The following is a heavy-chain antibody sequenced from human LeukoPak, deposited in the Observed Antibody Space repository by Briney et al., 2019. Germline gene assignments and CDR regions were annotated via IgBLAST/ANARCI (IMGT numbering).Heavy chain of an antibody. J-gene: IGHJ5*02. CDR1: GFIFSAYS. D-gene: IGHD3-22*01. CDR2: IRSNSDGGTI. CDR3: ATDFYDST. V-gene: IGHV3-15*07. Sequence: PGGSLRLSCAASGFIFSAYSMNWVRQAPGKGLEWVGRIRSNSDGGTIDYAAPVKGRFTLSRDDSKTTLYLQMNSLQTEDTAVYYCATDFYDSTWGQGTLVTVSS.